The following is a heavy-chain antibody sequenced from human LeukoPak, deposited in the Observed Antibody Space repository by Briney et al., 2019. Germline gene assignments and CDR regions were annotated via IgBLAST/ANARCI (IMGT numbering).Heavy chain of an antibody. CDR3: ARSKSYSSGWTDFDC. D-gene: IGHD6-19*01. Sequence: GGSLRLSCAASGFTFSSHDMHWVRQPPGKGLEWVSVIGTAGNTYYTDSVKGRFTISRENAKNSLCLQMDNLRAEDTAVYYCARSKSYSSGWTDFDCWGQGTLVTVSS. V-gene: IGHV3-13*01. J-gene: IGHJ4*02. CDR1: GFTFSSHD. CDR2: IGTAGNT.